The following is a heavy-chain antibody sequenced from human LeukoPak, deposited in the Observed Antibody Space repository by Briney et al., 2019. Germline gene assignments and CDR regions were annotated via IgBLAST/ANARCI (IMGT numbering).Heavy chain of an antibody. V-gene: IGHV4-34*01. CDR2: INHSGST. CDR3: AGEIGRLAYSSGRPDAFDI. J-gene: IGHJ3*02. CDR1: GGSFSGYY. D-gene: IGHD6-19*01. Sequence: PSETLSLTCAVYGGSFSGYYWSWIRQPPGKGLEWIGEINHSGSTNYNPSLKSRVTISVDTSKNQFSLKLSSVTATDTAVYYCAGEIGRLAYSSGRPDAFDIWGQGTMVTVSS.